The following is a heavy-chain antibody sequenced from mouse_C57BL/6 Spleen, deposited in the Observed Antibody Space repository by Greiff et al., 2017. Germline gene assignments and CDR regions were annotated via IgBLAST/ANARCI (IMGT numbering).Heavy chain of an antibody. J-gene: IGHJ2*01. V-gene: IGHV5-6*01. CDR1: GFTFSSYG. D-gene: IGHD2-5*01. Sequence: EVKLVESGGDLVKPGGSLKLSCAASGFTFSSYGMSWVRQTPDKRLEWVATISSGGSNTYYPDSVKGRFTISRDNAKNTLYLQMSSLKSEDTAMYYCARQRGSKGYFGYWGQGTTLTVSS. CDR2: ISSGGSNT. CDR3: ARQRGSKGYFGY.